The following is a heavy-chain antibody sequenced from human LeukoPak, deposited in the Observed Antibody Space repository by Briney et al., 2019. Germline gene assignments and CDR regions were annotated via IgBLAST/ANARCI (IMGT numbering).Heavy chain of an antibody. CDR3: ARVDGYDLNSNIDY. D-gene: IGHD1-14*01. J-gene: IGHJ4*02. V-gene: IGHV3-23*01. CDR2: ISDSGGRT. CDR1: GITLSNYG. Sequence: GGSLRLSCAVSGITLSNYGMSWVRQAPGKGLEWVAGISDSGGRTNYADSVKGRFTISRDNAKNSLYLQMNSLRAEDTALYYCARVDGYDLNSNIDYWGQGTLVTVSS.